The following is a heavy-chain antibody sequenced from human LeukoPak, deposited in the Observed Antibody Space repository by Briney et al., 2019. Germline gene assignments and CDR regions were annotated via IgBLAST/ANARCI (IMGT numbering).Heavy chain of an antibody. J-gene: IGHJ4*02. CDR1: GFTFSSYW. V-gene: IGHV4-34*01. D-gene: IGHD3-10*01. CDR2: INHSGST. CDR3: ARGAASGTPNQFDY. Sequence: GSLRLSCAASGFTFSSYWMSWVRQPPGKGLEWIGEINHSGSTNYNPSLKSRVTVSVDTSKNQFSLKLSSVTAADTAVYYCARGAASGTPNQFDYWGQGTLVTVSS.